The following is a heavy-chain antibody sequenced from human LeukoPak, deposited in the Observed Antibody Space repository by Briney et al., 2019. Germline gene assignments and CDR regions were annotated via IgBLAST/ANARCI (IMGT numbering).Heavy chain of an antibody. D-gene: IGHD1-14*01. CDR1: GYTFTSYD. V-gene: IGHV1-8*01. J-gene: IGHJ6*03. Sequence: WASVKVSCKASGYTFTSYDINWVRQATGQGLEWMGWMNPNSGNTGYAQKFQGRVTMTRNTSISTVYMELSSLRSEDTAVYYCARGRKSYYYYYMDVWGKGTTVTISS. CDR2: MNPNSGNT. CDR3: ARGRKSYYYYYMDV.